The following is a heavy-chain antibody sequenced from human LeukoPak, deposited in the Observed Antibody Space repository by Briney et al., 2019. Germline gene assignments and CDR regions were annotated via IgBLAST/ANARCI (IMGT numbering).Heavy chain of an antibody. J-gene: IGHJ6*03. D-gene: IGHD6-13*01. V-gene: IGHV4-4*07. CDR2: IYTSGST. Sequence: KSSETLSLTCTVSGGSITSYYWSWIRQPAGKGLEWIGRIYTSGSTNYNPSLKSRVTMSVDTSKTQFSLKLSSVTAADTAVYYCARAGPAAAVDYYYYYMDVWGKGTTVTVSS. CDR3: ARAGPAAAVDYYYYYMDV. CDR1: GGSITSYY.